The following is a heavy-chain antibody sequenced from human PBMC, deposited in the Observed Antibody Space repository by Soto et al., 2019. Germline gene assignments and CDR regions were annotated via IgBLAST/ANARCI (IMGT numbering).Heavy chain of an antibody. J-gene: IGHJ4*02. V-gene: IGHV3-21*01. CDR2: ITSGSSYI. CDR3: ARSSFDY. Sequence: GGSLRLSCAASGFTFSGYTMNWVRQAPGKGLEWVSSITSGSSYIYYADSVKGRFTISRDNAKNSLYLQINSLRAEDTAMYYCARSSFDYWGQGTLVTISS. CDR1: GFTFSGYT.